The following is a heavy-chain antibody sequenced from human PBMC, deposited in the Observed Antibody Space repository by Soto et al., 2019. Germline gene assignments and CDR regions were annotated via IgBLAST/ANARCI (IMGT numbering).Heavy chain of an antibody. Sequence: QVQLVQSGAEVKQPGASVKVSCKAVGYTSNSYGINWVRQAPGQGLEWMGWISAYNGNTNYAQKLQGRVTMTTDTSTSTAYLEVRRLRSDDTAVYYCARGRGGYCSGGSCLSFNNWGQGSLVTVSS. D-gene: IGHD2-15*01. CDR1: GYTSNSYG. J-gene: IGHJ4*02. CDR3: ARGRGGYCSGGSCLSFNN. CDR2: ISAYNGNT. V-gene: IGHV1-18*01.